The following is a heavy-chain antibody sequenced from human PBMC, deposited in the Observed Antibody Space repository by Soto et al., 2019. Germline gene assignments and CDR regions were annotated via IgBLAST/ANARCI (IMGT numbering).Heavy chain of an antibody. V-gene: IGHV1-69*13. D-gene: IGHD3-10*01. CDR3: AREIVRGGGAFDI. CDR1: GGTASSYA. J-gene: IGHJ3*02. Sequence: PVKISCKASGGTASSYALSWWRQAPGQGLEWMGAIIPIFGTANEAQKLQGRVTITADESTSTAYMELSSLRSEDTAVYYCAREIVRGGGAFDIWRQGTMVTVSS. CDR2: IIPIFGTA.